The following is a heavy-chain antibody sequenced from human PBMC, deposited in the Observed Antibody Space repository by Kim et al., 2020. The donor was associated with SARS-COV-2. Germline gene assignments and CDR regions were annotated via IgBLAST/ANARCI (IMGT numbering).Heavy chain of an antibody. CDR3: AKEESLLLWFGEPPFFFYGMDV. V-gene: IGHV3-23*01. J-gene: IGHJ6*02. D-gene: IGHD3-10*01. Sequence: GGSLRLSCAASGFTFSSYAMSWVRQAPGKGLEWVSAISGSGGSTYYADSVKGRFTISRDNSKNTLYLQMNSLRAEDTAVYYCAKEESLLLWFGEPPFFFYGMDVWGQGTTVTVYS. CDR1: GFTFSSYA. CDR2: ISGSGGST.